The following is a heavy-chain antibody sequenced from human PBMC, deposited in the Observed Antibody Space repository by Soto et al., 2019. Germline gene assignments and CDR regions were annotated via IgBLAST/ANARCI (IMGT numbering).Heavy chain of an antibody. CDR1: GGTFSSYT. Sequence: QVQLVQSGAEVKKPGSSVKVSCKASGGTFSSYTISWVRQAPGQGLEWMGRIIPILGIANYAQKFQGRVTITADKSTSTAYMELSSLRSEDTAVYYCARDRFDYGSGRPSDYWGQGTLVTVSS. CDR3: ARDRFDYGSGRPSDY. J-gene: IGHJ4*02. D-gene: IGHD3-10*01. V-gene: IGHV1-69*08. CDR2: IIPILGIA.